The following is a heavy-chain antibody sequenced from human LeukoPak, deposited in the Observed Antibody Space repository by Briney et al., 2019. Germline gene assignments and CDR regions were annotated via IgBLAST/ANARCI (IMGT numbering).Heavy chain of an antibody. Sequence: ASVNVSCKASGGTLTFYAINWVRQAPGQGLEWMGRIITIPGMANYEQKCQGRVTITADRSTSTAYMEVSSLRSEDTAVYYCARAVVVARGLMAYFDYWGQGTLVTVS. CDR3: ARAVVVARGLMAYFDY. CDR2: IITIPGMA. V-gene: IGHV1-69*04. CDR1: GGTLTFYA. D-gene: IGHD3-10*01. J-gene: IGHJ4*02.